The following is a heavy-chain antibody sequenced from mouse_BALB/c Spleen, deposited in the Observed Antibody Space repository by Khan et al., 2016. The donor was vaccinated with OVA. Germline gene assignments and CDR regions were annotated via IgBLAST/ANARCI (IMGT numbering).Heavy chain of an antibody. CDR2: ISSGGDYT. CDR3: ADHVTGSFAY. CDR1: GFTFSSYS. D-gene: IGHD4-1*01. J-gene: IGHJ3*01. V-gene: IGHV5-6*01. Sequence: EVQLVESGGDLVKPGGSLKLSCAASGFTFSSYSMSWVRQTPDKRLGWVASISSGGDYTYYPDSVKGRFTISRDNANIILYLQMSDLKAEDTAMYYCADHVTGSFAYWGQGTLVTVSA.